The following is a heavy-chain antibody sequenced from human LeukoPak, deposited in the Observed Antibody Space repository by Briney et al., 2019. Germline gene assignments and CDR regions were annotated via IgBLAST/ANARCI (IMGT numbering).Heavy chain of an antibody. D-gene: IGHD5-18*01. CDR3: ADLGYTD. J-gene: IGHJ4*02. CDR2: IRSDASYK. V-gene: IGHV3-7*01. CDR1: GTTFTSAW. Sequence: PGGALRLSCTASGTTFTSAWMSWVRQAPGKGLEWVAIIRSDASYKHYADSVRGRFTIPRDNAKHSLYLEMSALRVEDTAVYYCADLGYTDCGPGTLVTVSS.